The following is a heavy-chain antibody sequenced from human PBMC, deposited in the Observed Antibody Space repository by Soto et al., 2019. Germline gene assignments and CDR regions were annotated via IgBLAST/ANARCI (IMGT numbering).Heavy chain of an antibody. D-gene: IGHD7-27*01. J-gene: IGHJ6*02. V-gene: IGHV3-23*01. CDR2: ISGGGGAK. CDR1: GFTFSSYA. Sequence: PGGSLRLSCAASGFTFSSYAMSWVRQAPGKGLEWVSAISGGGGAKYYSASVKGRFTISRDNSTNTLYLQMNSLRADDTAVYYCAKSLTASNFRLDVWGHGTRVTVSS. CDR3: AKSLTASNFRLDV.